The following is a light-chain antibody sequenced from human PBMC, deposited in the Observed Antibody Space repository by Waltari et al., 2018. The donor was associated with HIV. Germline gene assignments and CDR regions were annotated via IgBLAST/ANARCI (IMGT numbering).Light chain of an antibody. CDR1: SPNIGANS. J-gene: IGLJ1*01. CDR3: AAWDDSLNAYV. V-gene: IGLV1-44*01. CDR2: NTE. Sequence: QSVLTQPSSASGPPGQWVTISCSGSSPNIGANSVAWYQHLPGTPPKLLIYNTELRPSGVPDRCSGSKSGTSASLVISGLQSELETDYYCAAWDDSLNAYVFGSGTRVTVL.